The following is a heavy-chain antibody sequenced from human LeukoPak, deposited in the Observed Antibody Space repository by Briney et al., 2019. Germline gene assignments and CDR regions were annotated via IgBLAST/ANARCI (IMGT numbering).Heavy chain of an antibody. J-gene: IGHJ4*02. D-gene: IGHD3-9*01. CDR2: IYYSGST. Sequence: SETLSLTCTVSGGSISSGDYYWSWIRQPPGKGLEWIGYIYYSGSTYYNPSLKSRVTISVDTSKNQFSLKLSSVTAADTAVYYCARGYSVLRYFDWPGPYYFDYWGQGTLVTVSS. CDR3: ARGYSVLRYFDWPGPYYFDY. CDR1: GGSISSGDYY. V-gene: IGHV4-30-4*08.